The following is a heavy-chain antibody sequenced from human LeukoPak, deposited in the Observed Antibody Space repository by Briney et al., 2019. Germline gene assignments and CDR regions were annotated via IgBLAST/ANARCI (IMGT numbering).Heavy chain of an antibody. D-gene: IGHD2-2*01. CDR2: ISAYNGNT. CDR3: ARGATRWVVVPAATDY. J-gene: IGHJ4*02. CDR1: GYTFTSYG. Sequence: ASVKVSSTASGYTFTSYGISWVREAPGQGLEWMGWISAYNGNTNYAQTLQGRVTMTTDTSTSTAYMELRSLRSDDTAVYYCARGATRWVVVPAATDYWGQGTLVTVSP. V-gene: IGHV1-18*01.